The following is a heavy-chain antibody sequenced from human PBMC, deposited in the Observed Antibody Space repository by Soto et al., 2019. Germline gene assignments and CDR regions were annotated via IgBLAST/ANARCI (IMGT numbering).Heavy chain of an antibody. D-gene: IGHD3-22*01. CDR1: GCTFSSYG. J-gene: IGHJ4*02. V-gene: IGHV3-33*01. CDR3: ARESDDSSGYYYSFDY. Sequence: QVQLVESGGGVVQPGRSLRLSCEASGCTFSSYGMHWVRQAPGKGLEWVAVIWYDGSNKDYADSVKGRFTISRDNSKNTLHLQMNSLRAEDTAVYYCARESDDSSGYYYSFDYWGQGTLVTVSS. CDR2: IWYDGSNK.